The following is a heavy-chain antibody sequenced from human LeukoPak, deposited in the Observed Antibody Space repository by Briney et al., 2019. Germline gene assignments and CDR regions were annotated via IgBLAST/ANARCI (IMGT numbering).Heavy chain of an antibody. Sequence: ASVKVSCTASGYTFTIYYMHWVRQAPGQGLEWMGIINPSGGSTSYAQKFQGRVTMTRDMSTSTVYMELSSLRSEDTAVYYCARENSDTAMVMSDPAWNDAFDIWGQGTMVTVSS. V-gene: IGHV1-46*01. CDR2: INPSGGST. CDR1: GYTFTIYY. J-gene: IGHJ3*02. D-gene: IGHD5-18*01. CDR3: ARENSDTAMVMSDPAWNDAFDI.